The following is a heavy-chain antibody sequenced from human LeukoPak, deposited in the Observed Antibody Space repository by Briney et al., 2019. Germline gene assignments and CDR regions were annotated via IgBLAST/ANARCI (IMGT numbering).Heavy chain of an antibody. CDR2: ISYDGSNK. D-gene: IGHD5-18*01. V-gene: IGHV3-30-3*01. Sequence: GGSLRLSCAASGFTFSSYAMHWVRQAPSRGLEWVAVISYDGSNKYYADSVKGRFTISRDNAKNSLYLQMNSLRAEDTALYHCARDGSYGSFDYWGQGTLVTVSS. J-gene: IGHJ4*02. CDR1: GFTFSSYA. CDR3: ARDGSYGSFDY.